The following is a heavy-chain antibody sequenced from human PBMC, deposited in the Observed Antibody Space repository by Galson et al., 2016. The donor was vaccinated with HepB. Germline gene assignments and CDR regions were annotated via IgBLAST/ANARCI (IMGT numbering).Heavy chain of an antibody. CDR2: FYGGGTI. J-gene: IGHJ4*02. CDR3: ARLRPEYNYAYDY. CDR1: GFPVSSNH. Sequence: LRLSCAASGFPVSSNHMSWVRQAPGKGLEWVSVFYGGGTINYADSVKGRFTVSRENSENTLFLQMNSLRADDTAVYYCARLRPEYNYAYDYWGQGTLVTVSS. D-gene: IGHD5-18*01. V-gene: IGHV3-53*01.